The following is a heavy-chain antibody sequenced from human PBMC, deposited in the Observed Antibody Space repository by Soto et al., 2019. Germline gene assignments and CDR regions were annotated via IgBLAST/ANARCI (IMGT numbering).Heavy chain of an antibody. CDR3: ARGAPVAATMGAFDY. CDR1: GGSISSYY. V-gene: IGHV4-59*08. D-gene: IGHD6-19*01. Sequence: PSETLSLTCIVSGGSISSYYWSWIRQPPGKGLEWIGYIYYTGSTNYNPSLKSRVTISIDTSKNQFSLKLSSVTAADTAVYYCARGAPVAATMGAFDYWGQGTLVTVSS. J-gene: IGHJ4*02. CDR2: IYYTGST.